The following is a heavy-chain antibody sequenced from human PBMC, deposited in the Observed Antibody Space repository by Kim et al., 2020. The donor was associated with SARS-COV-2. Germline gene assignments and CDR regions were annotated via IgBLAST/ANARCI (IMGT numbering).Heavy chain of an antibody. J-gene: IGHJ2*01. Sequence: GGSLRLSCAASGFTFSSYGMHWVRQAPGKGLEWVAVISYDGSNKYYADSVKGRFTISRDNSKNTLYLQMNSLRAEDTAVYYCAKSSSSSWYWRPPYWYFVLWGRGTLVTVSS. CDR3: AKSSSSSWYWRPPYWYFVL. CDR2: ISYDGSNK. CDR1: GFTFSSYG. D-gene: IGHD6-13*01. V-gene: IGHV3-30*18.